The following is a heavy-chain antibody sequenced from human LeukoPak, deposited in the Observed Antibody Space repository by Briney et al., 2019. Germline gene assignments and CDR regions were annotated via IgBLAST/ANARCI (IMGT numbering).Heavy chain of an antibody. D-gene: IGHD6-19*01. CDR2: ISGSGGST. CDR1: GFTFSSYG. CDR3: AKDRSGWYEFGY. V-gene: IGHV3-23*01. Sequence: PGGSLRLSCAASGFTFSSYGMSWVRQAPGKGLEWVSAISGSGGSTYYADSVKGRFTISRDNSKNTLYLQMNSLRAEDTAVYYCAKDRSGWYEFGYWGQGTLVTVSS. J-gene: IGHJ4*02.